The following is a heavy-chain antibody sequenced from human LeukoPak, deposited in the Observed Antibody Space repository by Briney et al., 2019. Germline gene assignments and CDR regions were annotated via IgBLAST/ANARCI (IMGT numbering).Heavy chain of an antibody. CDR1: GFIFSNYA. D-gene: IGHD2-15*01. Sequence: GGSLRLSCTASGFIFSNYALSWVRQAPGKEPEWVSAISSSGGSTSHADSVKDRFTIFRDNSKNTLYLQMHSLRAEDTAVYYCAKTVVNLHCSGGSCYSGRDNWFDPWGQGTLVTVSS. V-gene: IGHV3-23*01. J-gene: IGHJ5*02. CDR3: AKTVVNLHCSGGSCYSGRDNWFDP. CDR2: ISSSGGST.